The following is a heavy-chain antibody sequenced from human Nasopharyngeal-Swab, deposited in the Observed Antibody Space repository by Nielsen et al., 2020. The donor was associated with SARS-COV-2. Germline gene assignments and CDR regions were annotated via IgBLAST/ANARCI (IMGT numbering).Heavy chain of an antibody. Sequence: GGSLRLSCAASGFTFSSYSMNWVRQAPGKGLEWVSYISSSGSTIYYADSVKGRFTISRDNAKNSLYLQMNSLRAEDTAVYYCARVGIAAAGTWLFDYWGQGTLVTVSS. CDR3: ARVGIAAAGTWLFDY. CDR2: ISSSGSTI. CDR1: GFTFSSYS. V-gene: IGHV3-48*04. J-gene: IGHJ4*02. D-gene: IGHD6-13*01.